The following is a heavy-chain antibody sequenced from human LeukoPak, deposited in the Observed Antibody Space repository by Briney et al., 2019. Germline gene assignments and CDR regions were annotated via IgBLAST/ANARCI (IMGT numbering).Heavy chain of an antibody. Sequence: SETLSLTCAVYGGSFSGYYWSWIRQPPGKGLEWIGEINHSGSTNYNPSLKSRVTISVDTSKNQFSLKLSSVTAADTAVYYCAGHESGYCSGGICYPTTWFDPWGQGTLVTVSS. D-gene: IGHD2-15*01. J-gene: IGHJ5*02. CDR3: AGHESGYCSGGICYPTTWFDP. CDR1: GGSFSGYY. V-gene: IGHV4-34*01. CDR2: INHSGST.